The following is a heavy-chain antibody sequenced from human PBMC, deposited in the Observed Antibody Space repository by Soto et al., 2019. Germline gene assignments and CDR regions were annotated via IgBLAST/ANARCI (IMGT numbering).Heavy chain of an antibody. Sequence: QVQLVQSGAEVKKPGSSVKVSCKASGGTFSSYAISWVRQAPGQGLEWMGGIIPIFGTANYAQKFQGRVTIPADESTSTAYMELSSLRSEDTAVYYCARRHDYVWGSYRYTGGNGMDVWGQGTTVTVSS. CDR3: ARRHDYVWGSYRYTGGNGMDV. D-gene: IGHD3-16*02. CDR2: IIPIFGTA. CDR1: GGTFSSYA. J-gene: IGHJ6*02. V-gene: IGHV1-69*12.